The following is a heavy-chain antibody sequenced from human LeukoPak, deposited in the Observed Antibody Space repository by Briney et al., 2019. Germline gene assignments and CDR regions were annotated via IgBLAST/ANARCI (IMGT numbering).Heavy chain of an antibody. CDR3: ARLQPWVGYFDY. CDR2: IYYSGST. Sequence: PSQTLSLTCTVSGGAISGGGYYWSWIRQHPGKGLEWIGYIYYSGSTYYNPFLKSRVTISVGTSKNQFSLRLSSVTAADTAVYYCARLQPWVGYFDYCGQGTLVTVSS. D-gene: IGHD5-18*01. CDR1: GGAISGGGYY. V-gene: IGHV4-31*03. J-gene: IGHJ4*02.